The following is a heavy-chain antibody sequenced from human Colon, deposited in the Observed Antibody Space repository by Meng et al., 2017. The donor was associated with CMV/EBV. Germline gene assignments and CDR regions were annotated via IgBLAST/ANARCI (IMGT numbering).Heavy chain of an antibody. Sequence: GGSLRLSCAASGFTFSSYSLNWVRQAPGKGLEWVSSISHTSDTYYADSLKGRFTLSRDNAQNSVYLQMNSLRAEDTAVYYCARDDSSLPAYYYGMDVWGQGTTVTVSS. V-gene: IGHV3-21*06. CDR3: ARDDSSLPAYYYGMDV. J-gene: IGHJ6*02. CDR1: GFTFSSYS. CDR2: ISHTSDT. D-gene: IGHD3-22*01.